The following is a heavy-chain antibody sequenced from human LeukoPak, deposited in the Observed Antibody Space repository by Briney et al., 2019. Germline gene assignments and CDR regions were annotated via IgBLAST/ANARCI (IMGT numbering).Heavy chain of an antibody. CDR2: ISYDGSDK. D-gene: IGHD6-6*01. J-gene: IGHJ4*02. CDR1: GFTFSNFA. CDR3: VRDHGSNSSWYFDS. V-gene: IGHV3-30-3*01. Sequence: GGSLRLSCSASGFTFSNFAMPWVRQAPGKGLEWVAVISYDGSDKYYADSVKGRFTSSRDNSNNTLYLQMNSLRAEDTAVYYCVRDHGSNSSWYFDSWGQGTLVTVSS.